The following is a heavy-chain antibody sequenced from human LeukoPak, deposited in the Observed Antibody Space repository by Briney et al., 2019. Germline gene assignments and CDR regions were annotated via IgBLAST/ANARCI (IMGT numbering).Heavy chain of an antibody. CDR2: ISYSGGTT. CDR3: AKDGVVRGLGPYYFDS. V-gene: IGHV3-23*01. Sequence: PGGSLRLSCASSGLTFTSYAVSWVRQAPGKGLEWVSTISYSGGTTYHTDSVKGRFTISRDISKNTVYLQMNSLKAEDTAVYYCAKDGVVRGLGPYYFDSWGQGSLVTVSS. J-gene: IGHJ4*02. CDR1: GLTFTSYA. D-gene: IGHD3-10*01.